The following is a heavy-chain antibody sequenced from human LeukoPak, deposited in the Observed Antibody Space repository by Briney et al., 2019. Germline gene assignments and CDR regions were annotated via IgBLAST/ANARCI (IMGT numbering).Heavy chain of an antibody. CDR3: AREHSGYDFPGRDYYYMDV. V-gene: IGHV3-64*01. CDR1: GFIFSTYA. D-gene: IGHD5-12*01. J-gene: IGHJ6*03. Sequence: GGSLRLSCAASGFIFSTYAMHWVRQAPGKGLEFVSAISRNGGNAYYANSVKGRFTISRDNAKNSLYLQMNSLRAEDTAVYYCAREHSGYDFPGRDYYYMDVWGKGTTVTVSS. CDR2: ISRNGGNA.